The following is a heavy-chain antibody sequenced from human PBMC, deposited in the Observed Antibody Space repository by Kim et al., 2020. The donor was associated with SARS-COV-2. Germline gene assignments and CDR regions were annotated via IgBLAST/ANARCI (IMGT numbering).Heavy chain of an antibody. CDR3: ARSGYNWNDRYYHGMDV. D-gene: IGHD1-20*01. V-gene: IGHV1-69*13. Sequence: SVKVSCKASGGTFSSYAISWVRQAPGQGLEWMGGIIPIFGTANYAQTFQGRVTITADESTSTAYMELSSLRSEDTAVYYCARSGYNWNDRYYHGMDVWGQGTTVTVSS. CDR2: IIPIFGTA. J-gene: IGHJ6*02. CDR1: GGTFSSYA.